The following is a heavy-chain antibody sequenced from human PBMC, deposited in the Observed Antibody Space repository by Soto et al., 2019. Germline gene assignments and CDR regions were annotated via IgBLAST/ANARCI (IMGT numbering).Heavy chain of an antibody. Sequence: QVQLQESGPGLVKPSQTLSLTCTVSGGSISSGDYYWSWIRQPPGKGLEWIGYIYYSGSTYYNPSLKSRVTISVDTSKNQFCLKMSSVTAADTAVYYCARAGYDFWSGYANWFDPWGQGTLVTVSS. CDR1: GGSISSGDYY. V-gene: IGHV4-30-4*01. J-gene: IGHJ5*02. D-gene: IGHD3-3*01. CDR2: IYYSGST. CDR3: ARAGYDFWSGYANWFDP.